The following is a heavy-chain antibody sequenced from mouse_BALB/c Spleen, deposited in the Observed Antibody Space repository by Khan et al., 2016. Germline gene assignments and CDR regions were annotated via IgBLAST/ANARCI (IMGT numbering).Heavy chain of an antibody. D-gene: IGHD2-14*01. CDR1: GYTFTDYA. J-gene: IGHJ4*01. CDR3: ARLYDGLYYAMDY. CDR2: ISTYYGDA. V-gene: IGHV1S137*01. Sequence: QVRLQQSGAELVRPGVSVKISRKGSGYTFTDYAMHWVKQSHAKSLEWIGVISTYYGDASYNQKFKGKATMTVDKSSSTAYMELARLTSEDSAIYYCARLYDGLYYAMDYWGQGTSVTVSS.